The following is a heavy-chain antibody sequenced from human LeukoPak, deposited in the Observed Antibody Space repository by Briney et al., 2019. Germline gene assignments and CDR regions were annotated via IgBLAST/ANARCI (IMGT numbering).Heavy chain of an antibody. J-gene: IGHJ4*02. CDR2: ISYDGSNK. D-gene: IGHD3-10*01. CDR1: GFTFSSYG. V-gene: IGHV3-30*18. Sequence: GGSLRLSCAASGFTFSSYGMHWVRQAPGKGLEWVAVISYDGSNKYYADSVKGRFTISRDNSKNTLYLQMNSLRDEDTAVYYCAKDTGSGNYYSIYYFHYWGQGTLVTVSS. CDR3: AKDTGSGNYYSIYYFHY.